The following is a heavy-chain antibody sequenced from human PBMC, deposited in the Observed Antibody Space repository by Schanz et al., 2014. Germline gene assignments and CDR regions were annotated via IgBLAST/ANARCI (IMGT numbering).Heavy chain of an antibody. J-gene: IGHJ3*02. Sequence: EVQLLESGGGLVQPGGSLRLSCAASGFTFSSHWMHWVRQDPGKGLVWVARINSVGSNTDYADSVTGRFTISRDNFKGALYLQMNTLRAEDTAVYYCARKMKLGVYGGKGHDSLDIWGQGTMVTVSS. V-gene: IGHV3-74*02. CDR1: GFTFSSHW. D-gene: IGHD4-17*01. CDR2: INSVGSNT. CDR3: ARKMKLGVYGGKGHDSLDI.